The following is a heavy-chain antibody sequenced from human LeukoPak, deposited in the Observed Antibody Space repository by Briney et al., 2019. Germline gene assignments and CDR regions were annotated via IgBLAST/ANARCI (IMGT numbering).Heavy chain of an antibody. CDR1: GFTFSSYA. CDR3: ARDLYHGSGSPRLDF. Sequence: GGSLRLSCAASGFTFSSYAMHWVRQAPGKGLEWVAVISYDGSNNYYADSVKGRFTISRDNAKSSLYLQMNSLRAEDTAVYYCARDLYHGSGSPRLDFWGQGTLVTVSS. CDR2: ISYDGSNN. J-gene: IGHJ4*02. V-gene: IGHV3-30*04. D-gene: IGHD3-10*01.